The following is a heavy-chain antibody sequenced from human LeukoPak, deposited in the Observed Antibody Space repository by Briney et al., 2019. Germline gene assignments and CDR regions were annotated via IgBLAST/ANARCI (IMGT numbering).Heavy chain of an antibody. CDR3: ARLGGGGEDYIVATEWFPPGDY. CDR1: GGSISSSNW. J-gene: IGHJ4*02. CDR2: IYHSGST. V-gene: IGHV4-4*02. D-gene: IGHD5-12*01. Sequence: PSETLSLTCAVSGGSISSSNWWSWVRQPPGKGLEWIGEIYHSGSTNYNPSLKSRVTISVDKSKNQFSLKLSSVTAADTAVYYCARLGGGGEDYIVATEWFPPGDYWGQGTLVTVSS.